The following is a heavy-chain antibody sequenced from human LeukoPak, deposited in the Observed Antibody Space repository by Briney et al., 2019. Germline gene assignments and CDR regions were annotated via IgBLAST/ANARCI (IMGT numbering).Heavy chain of an antibody. D-gene: IGHD1-20*01. CDR1: GGSFSGYY. CDR2: INHSGST. V-gene: IGHV4-34*01. CDR3: ARGQYKPLRRFLYYFDY. J-gene: IGHJ4*02. Sequence: SETLSLTCAVYGGSFSGYYWSWIRQPPGKGLEWIGEINHSGSTNYNPSLKSRVTISVDTSKNQFSLKLSSVTAADTAVCYCARGQYKPLRRFLYYFDYWGQGTLVTVSS.